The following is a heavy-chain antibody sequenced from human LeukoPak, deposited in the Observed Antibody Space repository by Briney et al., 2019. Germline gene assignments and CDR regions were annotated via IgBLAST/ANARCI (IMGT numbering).Heavy chain of an antibody. CDR1: GGSISSYY. D-gene: IGHD5-12*01. V-gene: IGHV4-59*08. J-gene: IGHJ4*02. CDR2: IYYSGST. Sequence: SETLSLTCTVSGGSISSYYWSWIRQPPGKGLEWIGYIYYSGSTNYNPSLKSRVTISVDTSKNQFSLKLSSVTAADTAVYYCARHPKSGYSGYESDYWGQGTLVTVSS. CDR3: ARHPKSGYSGYESDY.